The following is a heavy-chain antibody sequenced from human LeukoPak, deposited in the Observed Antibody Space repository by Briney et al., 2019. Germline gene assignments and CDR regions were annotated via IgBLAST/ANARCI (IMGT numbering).Heavy chain of an antibody. CDR2: INPSGGST. D-gene: IGHD6-13*01. CDR1: GYAFTSYC. Sequence: ASVKVSCKASGYAFTSYCMYWVRQAPGQGLEWMGIINPSGGSTNYAQKFQGRVTITADKSTSTAYMELSSLRSEDTAAYYCARVSSIAAAGIDAFDIWGQGTMVTVSS. J-gene: IGHJ3*02. V-gene: IGHV1-46*01. CDR3: ARVSSIAAAGIDAFDI.